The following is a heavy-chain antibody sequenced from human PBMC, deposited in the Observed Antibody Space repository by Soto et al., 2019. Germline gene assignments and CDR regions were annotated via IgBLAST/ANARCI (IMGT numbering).Heavy chain of an antibody. CDR1: GFTFGSYA. D-gene: IGHD3-10*01. Sequence: EVRLLESGGGLVQPGGSLRLSCAASGFTFGSYAMNWVRQAPGKGLEWVSAIGGRGDNTYYADSVKGRFTISRANSMNTLYLQMNSLRADDTAVYYCAKDRGTIAFWGQGTLDTVSS. J-gene: IGHJ4*02. CDR3: AKDRGTIAF. V-gene: IGHV3-23*01. CDR2: IGGRGDNT.